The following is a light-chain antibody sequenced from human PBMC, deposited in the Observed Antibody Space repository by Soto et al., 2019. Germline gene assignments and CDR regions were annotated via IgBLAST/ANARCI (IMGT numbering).Light chain of an antibody. CDR1: QGIRND. J-gene: IGKJ1*01. CDR2: AAI. V-gene: IGKV1-6*01. CDR3: LQLYNYPRT. Sequence: AIQMTQSPSSLSASVGDRVNITCRASQGIRNDLGWYQQKPGIAPKLLIYAAINLQSGVPSRFSGSGSGTDFTLTISILQPEDFATDYCLQLYNYPRTFGQGTKVELK.